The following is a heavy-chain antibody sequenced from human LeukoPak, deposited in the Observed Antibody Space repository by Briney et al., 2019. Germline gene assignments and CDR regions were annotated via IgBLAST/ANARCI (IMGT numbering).Heavy chain of an antibody. V-gene: IGHV3-30-3*01. Sequence: GGSLRLSCAASGFTFSSYAMHWVRQAPGKGLEWVAVISYDGSNKYYADSVKGRFTISRDNSKNTLYLQMNSLRAEDTAVYYCARVLAMVRGPIDYWAREPWSPSPQ. CDR2: ISYDGSNK. CDR3: ARVLAMVRGPIDY. J-gene: IGHJ4*02. CDR1: GFTFSSYA. D-gene: IGHD3-10*01.